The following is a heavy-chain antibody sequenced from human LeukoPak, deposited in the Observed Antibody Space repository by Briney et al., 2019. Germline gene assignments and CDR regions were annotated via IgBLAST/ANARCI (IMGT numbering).Heavy chain of an antibody. CDR3: TRAAQYQLPVQIVFEYYFDY. V-gene: IGHV3-48*03. CDR1: GFTFSSYE. D-gene: IGHD2-2*01. CDR2: ISSSCSTI. Sequence: GGSLRLSCAASGFTFSSYEMNWVRQAPGKGLEWVSYISSSCSTIYYADSVKGRFTISRDNAKNSLYLQMNSLRAEDTAVYYCTRAAQYQLPVQIVFEYYFDYWGQGTLVTVSS. J-gene: IGHJ4*02.